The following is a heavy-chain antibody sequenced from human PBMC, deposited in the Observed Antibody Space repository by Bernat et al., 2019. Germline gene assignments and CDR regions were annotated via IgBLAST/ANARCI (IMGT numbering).Heavy chain of an antibody. V-gene: IGHV1-69*01. CDR2: IIPIFGTA. CDR3: ARGPLRFLEWLSEPTPNNWFDP. Sequence: QVQLVQSGAEVKKPGSSVKVSCKASGGTFSSYAISWVRQAPGQGPEWMGGIIPIFGTANYAQKFQGRVTITADESTSTAYMELSSLRSEDTAVYYCARGPLRFLEWLSEPTPNNWFDPWGQGTLVTVSS. CDR1: GGTFSSYA. D-gene: IGHD3-3*01. J-gene: IGHJ5*02.